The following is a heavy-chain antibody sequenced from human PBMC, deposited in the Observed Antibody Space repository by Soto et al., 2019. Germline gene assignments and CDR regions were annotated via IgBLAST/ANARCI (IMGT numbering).Heavy chain of an antibody. CDR1: GFTFSSYA. Sequence: GGSLRLSCAASGFTFSSYAMSWVRQAPGKGLEWVSAISGSGGSTYYADSVKGRFTISRDNSKNTLYLQMNSLRAEDTAVYYCAKDKSPWLGQYGMDVWGQGTTVTVSS. D-gene: IGHD6-19*01. V-gene: IGHV3-23*01. CDR2: ISGSGGST. J-gene: IGHJ6*02. CDR3: AKDKSPWLGQYGMDV.